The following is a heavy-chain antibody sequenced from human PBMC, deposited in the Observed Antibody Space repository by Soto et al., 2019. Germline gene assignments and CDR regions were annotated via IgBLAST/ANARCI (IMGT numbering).Heavy chain of an antibody. J-gene: IGHJ4*02. CDR1: GYTFTDYY. Sequence: ASVKVSCKASGYTFTDYYMHWVRQAPGQGLEWMGGIIPIFGTANYAQKFQGRVTITADESTSTAYMELSSLRSEDTAVYYCARAGEMATIKNYFDYWGQGTLVTVSS. CDR3: ARAGEMATIKNYFDY. D-gene: IGHD5-12*01. CDR2: IIPIFGTA. V-gene: IGHV1-69*13.